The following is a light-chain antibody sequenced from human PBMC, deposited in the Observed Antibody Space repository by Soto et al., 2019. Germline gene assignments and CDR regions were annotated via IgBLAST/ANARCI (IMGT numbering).Light chain of an antibody. CDR2: AAS. CDR1: QSISSY. V-gene: IGKV1-39*01. J-gene: IGKJ1*01. Sequence: DIQITQSPSSLSASVGVRVTITCRASQSISSYLNWYQQKPGKAPKLLIYAASSLQSGVPSRFSGSGSGTDFTLTISSLQPEDFATYYCQQSYSTPWTFGQGTKVDIK. CDR3: QQSYSTPWT.